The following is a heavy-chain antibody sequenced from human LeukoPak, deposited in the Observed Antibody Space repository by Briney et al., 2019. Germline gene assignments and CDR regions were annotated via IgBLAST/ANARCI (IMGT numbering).Heavy chain of an antibody. V-gene: IGHV4-59*08. Sequence: PSETLSLTCTVSGGSISSYYWSWIRQPPGKGLEWIGYIYYSGSTNYNPSLKSRVTISVDTSKNQFSLKLSSVTAADTAVYYCARRVVGRYYFDYWGQGTLVTVSS. CDR3: ARRVVGRYYFDY. CDR2: IYYSGST. CDR1: GGSISSYY. D-gene: IGHD1-1*01. J-gene: IGHJ4*02.